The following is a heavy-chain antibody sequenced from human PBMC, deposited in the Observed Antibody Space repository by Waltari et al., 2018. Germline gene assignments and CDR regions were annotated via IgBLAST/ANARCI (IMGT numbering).Heavy chain of an antibody. V-gene: IGHV5-51*01. CDR3: ARVRRWGDAFDI. Sequence: EVQLVQSGAEVKKPGGSLKISCKGSGYSFTSYWIGWVRQMPGKGLEWMGIIYPVESDTRYSPSFPRQVTISADKSISTAYLQLSSLKASDTAMYYCARVRRWGDAFDIWGQGTMVTVSS. CDR1: GYSFTSYW. J-gene: IGHJ3*02. D-gene: IGHD7-27*01. CDR2: IYPVESDT.